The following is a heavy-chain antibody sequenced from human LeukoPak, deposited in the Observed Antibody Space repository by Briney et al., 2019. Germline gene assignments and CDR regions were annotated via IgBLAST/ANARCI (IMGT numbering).Heavy chain of an antibody. J-gene: IGHJ4*02. V-gene: IGHV3-20*04. CDR2: INGNGGST. D-gene: IGHD3-3*01. Sequence: GGSLRLSCAASGFTFDDYGMSWVRQVPGKGLEWVSSINGNGGSTAYADSVKGRFTISRDNAKNSLYPQMNSLRAEDTAFYYCARRDFWSGFKGGDYWGQGTLVTVSS. CDR3: ARRDFWSGFKGGDY. CDR1: GFTFDDYG.